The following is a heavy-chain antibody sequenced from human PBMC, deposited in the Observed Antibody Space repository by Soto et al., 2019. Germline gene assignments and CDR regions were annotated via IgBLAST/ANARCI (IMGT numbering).Heavy chain of an antibody. Sequence: EVQLVESGGGLVKPGGSLRLSCAASGFTFNTYDMNWVRQAPVKGLEWVSSITTSSAYIYYADSLKGRITISRDNAKNSLFLQMNSLTAEDTAVYYCVRSGTARLLRHSWFDTWGQGTLVTVSS. CDR1: GFTFNTYD. J-gene: IGHJ5*02. V-gene: IGHV3-21*01. D-gene: IGHD2-21*01. CDR3: VRSGTARLLRHSWFDT. CDR2: ITTSSAYI.